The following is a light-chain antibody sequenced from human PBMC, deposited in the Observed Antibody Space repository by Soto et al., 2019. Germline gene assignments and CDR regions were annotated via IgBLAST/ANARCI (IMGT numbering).Light chain of an antibody. CDR1: QSVSSY. Sequence: EIVLTQSPATLSLSPGERATLSCRASQSVSSYLAWYQQKPGQAPRLLIYDASNRATGIPARFSGSGSGTDVTLTISSLAPEDFAVYYCQQRSNLLTFGGGTKVDIK. CDR3: QQRSNLLT. CDR2: DAS. V-gene: IGKV3-11*01. J-gene: IGKJ4*01.